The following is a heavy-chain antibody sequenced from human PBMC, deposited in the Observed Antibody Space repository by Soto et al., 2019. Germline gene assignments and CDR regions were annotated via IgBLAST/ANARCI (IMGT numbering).Heavy chain of an antibody. CDR1: GYSFATSG. Sequence: QVKLVQSGAEVKKPGASIKVSCKASGYSFATSGMTWVRQAPGQGLEWVGWISAYNGNSNYDQNHQDRVTMTTDTSTTTAYLELRNLRSDDSAVYYCARAGQYYDASGYANWGQGTLVTASS. D-gene: IGHD3-22*01. V-gene: IGHV1-18*01. CDR2: ISAYNGNS. CDR3: ARAGQYYDASGYAN. J-gene: IGHJ4*02.